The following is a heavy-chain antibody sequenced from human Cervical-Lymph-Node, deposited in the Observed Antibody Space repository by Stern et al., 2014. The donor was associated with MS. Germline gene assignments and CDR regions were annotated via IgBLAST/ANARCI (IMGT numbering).Heavy chain of an antibody. V-gene: IGHV3-30*18. Sequence: VQLVESGGGVVQPGRSLRLSCAASGFTFSSYGMHWVRPAPGKGLEWGAVISYDGSNKYYADSVKGRFTISRDNYKNTLYLQMNSLRAEDTAVYYCAKDSGWELPGYYYGMDVWGQGTTVTVSS. CDR3: AKDSGWELPGYYYGMDV. CDR2: ISYDGSNK. D-gene: IGHD1-26*01. CDR1: GFTFSSYG. J-gene: IGHJ6*02.